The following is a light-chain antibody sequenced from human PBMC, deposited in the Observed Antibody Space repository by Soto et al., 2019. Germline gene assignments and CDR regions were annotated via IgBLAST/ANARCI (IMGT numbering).Light chain of an antibody. CDR2: QTS. CDR3: HQRQSWPRT. J-gene: IGKJ1*01. V-gene: IGKV3-11*01. Sequence: EIVLTQSPATLSSFPGDRVTLSCRASQYINTRLAWYQHRPGQAPRLLLYQTSIRAAGIPARFSASGSGTDFTLTISDVQPEDFALYYCHQRQSWPRTFGQATKVDI. CDR1: QYINTR.